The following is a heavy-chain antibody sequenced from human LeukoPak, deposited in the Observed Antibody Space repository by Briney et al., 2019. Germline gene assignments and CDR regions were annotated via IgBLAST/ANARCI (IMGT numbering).Heavy chain of an antibody. CDR3: AKGRTEDYYDSSGYRNPFDY. CDR1: GFTFSSYG. J-gene: IGHJ4*02. Sequence: GGSLRLSCAASGFTFSSYGMHWVRQAPGKGLEWVAFIRYDGSNKYYADSVKGRFTISRDNSKNTLYLQMNSLRAEDTAVYYCAKGRTEDYYDSSGYRNPFDYWGQGTLVTVSS. V-gene: IGHV3-30*02. CDR2: IRYDGSNK. D-gene: IGHD3-22*01.